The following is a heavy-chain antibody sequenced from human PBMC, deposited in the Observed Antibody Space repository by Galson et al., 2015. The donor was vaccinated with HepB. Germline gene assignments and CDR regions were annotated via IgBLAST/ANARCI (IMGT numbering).Heavy chain of an antibody. CDR2: VTDSGVYT. CDR3: VKAVVDRGTDD. V-gene: IGHV3-23*01. D-gene: IGHD4-23*01. J-gene: IGHJ4*02. CDR1: GLTFTTSA. Sequence: SLRLSCAAFGLTFTTSAMTWVRQAPGRGLEYVSPVTDSGVYTYYEVSVKGRFTISRDNAKNTLYLQMNSLRAEDTAVYYCVKAVVDRGTDDWGQGTLVTVSS.